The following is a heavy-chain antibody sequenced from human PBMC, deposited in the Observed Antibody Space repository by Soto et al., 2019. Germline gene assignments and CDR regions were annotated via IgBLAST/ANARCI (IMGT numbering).Heavy chain of an antibody. V-gene: IGHV3-21*01. J-gene: IGHJ4*02. Sequence: EVQLVESGGGPVKPGGSLRLSCAASGFTFSSYSMNWVRQAPGKGLEWVSSISSSSSYIYYADSVKGRFTISRDNAKNSLYLQMNSLRAEDTAVYYCARVLGEYSSSFAYWGQGTLVTVSS. CDR1: GFTFSSYS. D-gene: IGHD6-6*01. CDR2: ISSSSSYI. CDR3: ARVLGEYSSSFAY.